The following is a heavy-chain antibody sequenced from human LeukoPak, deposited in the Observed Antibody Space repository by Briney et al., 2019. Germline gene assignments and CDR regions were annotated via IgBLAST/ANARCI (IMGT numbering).Heavy chain of an antibody. CDR3: ARGQRRVVVPAANYIY. D-gene: IGHD2-2*01. CDR2: INPNSGGT. V-gene: IGHV1-2*02. Sequence: ASVKVSCKASGYTFTGYYMHWVRQAPGQGLEWMGWINPNSGGTNYAQKFQGRVTMTRDTSISTAYMELSRLRSDDTAVYYCARGQRRVVVPAANYIYWGQGTLVTVSS. CDR1: GYTFTGYY. J-gene: IGHJ4*02.